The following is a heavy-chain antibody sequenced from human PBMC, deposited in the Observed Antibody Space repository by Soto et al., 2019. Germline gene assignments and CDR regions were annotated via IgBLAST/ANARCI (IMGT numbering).Heavy chain of an antibody. Sequence: SETLSLTCTVSGGSISSGGYYWSWIRQHPGKGLEWIGYIYYSGSTYYNPSLKSRVTISVDTSKNQFSLKLSSVTAADTAVYYCARAPRLGYCSSTSCYLNWFDPWGQGTPVTVSS. J-gene: IGHJ5*02. CDR3: ARAPRLGYCSSTSCYLNWFDP. CDR2: IYYSGST. V-gene: IGHV4-31*03. CDR1: GGSISSGGYY. D-gene: IGHD2-2*01.